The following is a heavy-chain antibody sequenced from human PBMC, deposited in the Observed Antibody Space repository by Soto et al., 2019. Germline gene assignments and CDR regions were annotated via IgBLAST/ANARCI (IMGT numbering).Heavy chain of an antibody. D-gene: IGHD3-10*01. CDR1: GYSFTSYW. V-gene: IGHV5-10-1*01. Sequence: PGESLKISCKGSGYSFTSYWISWVRQMPGKGLEWMGRIDPSDSYTNYSPSFQGHVTISADKSISTAYLQWSSLKASDTAMYYCARHVREGSGRAAYYYYYGMDVWGQGTTVTVSS. J-gene: IGHJ6*02. CDR3: ARHVREGSGRAAYYYYYGMDV. CDR2: IDPSDSYT.